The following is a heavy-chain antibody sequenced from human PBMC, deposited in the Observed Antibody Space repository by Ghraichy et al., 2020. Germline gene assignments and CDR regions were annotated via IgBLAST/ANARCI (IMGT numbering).Heavy chain of an antibody. CDR2: IIPILGIA. V-gene: IGHV1-69*04. J-gene: IGHJ6*02. D-gene: IGHD6-19*01. Sequence: SVKVSCKASGGTFSSYAISWVRQAPGQGLEWMGRIIPILGIANYAQKFQGRVPITADKSTSTAYMELSSLRSEDTAVYYCAREGIAVAGYYYYGMDVWGQGTTVTVSS. CDR3: AREGIAVAGYYYYGMDV. CDR1: GGTFSSYA.